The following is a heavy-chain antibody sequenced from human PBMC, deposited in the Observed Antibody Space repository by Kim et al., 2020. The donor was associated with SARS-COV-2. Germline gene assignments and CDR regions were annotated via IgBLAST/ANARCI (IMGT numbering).Heavy chain of an antibody. J-gene: IGHJ4*02. CDR3: ARGPYSSGWRDFDY. CDR2: INSDGSSI. Sequence: GGSLRLSCAASGLTFSGYWMHWVRQAPGKGLVWVSRINSDGSSISYADSVKGRFTISRDNAKNTLYLQMNSLRADDTAVYYCARGPYSSGWRDFDYWGQG. D-gene: IGHD6-19*01. V-gene: IGHV3-74*01. CDR1: GLTFSGYW.